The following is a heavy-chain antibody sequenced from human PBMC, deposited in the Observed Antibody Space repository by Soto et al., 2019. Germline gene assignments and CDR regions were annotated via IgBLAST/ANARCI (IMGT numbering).Heavy chain of an antibody. J-gene: IGHJ3*02. CDR1: GFTFSSYS. CDR2: ISSSSSYI. D-gene: IGHD1-26*01. CDR3: AREGIVGARDAFDI. V-gene: IGHV3-21*01. Sequence: GSLRLSCAASGFTFSSYSMNWVRQAPGKGLEWVSSISSSSSYIYYADSVKGRFTISRDNAKNSLYLQMNSLRAEDTAVYYCAREGIVGARDAFDIWGQGTMVTVSS.